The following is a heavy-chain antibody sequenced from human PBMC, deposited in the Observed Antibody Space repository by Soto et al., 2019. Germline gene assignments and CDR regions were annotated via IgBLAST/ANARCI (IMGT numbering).Heavy chain of an antibody. CDR2: IWYDGSNK. Sequence: QVQLVESGGGMVQPGRSLRLSCAASGFTFSSYGMHWVRQAPGKGLEWVAVIWYDGSNKYYADSVKGRFTISRDNSKNTLYLQMNSLRAEDTAVYYCAREGRVGASFDYWGQGTLVTVSS. J-gene: IGHJ4*02. CDR3: AREGRVGASFDY. D-gene: IGHD1-26*01. V-gene: IGHV3-33*01. CDR1: GFTFSSYG.